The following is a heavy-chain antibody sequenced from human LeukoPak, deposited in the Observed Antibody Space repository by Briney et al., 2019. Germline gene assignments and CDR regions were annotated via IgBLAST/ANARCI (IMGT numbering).Heavy chain of an antibody. V-gene: IGHV3-23*01. Sequence: GGSLRLSGAASGFTFSSYAMSWVRQVPGKGLEWVSAISGSGGSTYYANSVKGRFTISRDNSKNTLYLQMNSLRAEDTAVYYCAKRLYDSSGYWGQGTLVTVSS. CDR2: ISGSGGST. CDR3: AKRLYDSSGY. J-gene: IGHJ4*02. CDR1: GFTFSSYA. D-gene: IGHD3-22*01.